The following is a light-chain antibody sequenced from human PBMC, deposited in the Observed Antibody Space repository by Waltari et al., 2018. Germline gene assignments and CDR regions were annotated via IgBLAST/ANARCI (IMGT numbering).Light chain of an antibody. V-gene: IGLV2-14*01. J-gene: IGLJ1*01. CDR3: SSFTTRSTYA. CDR2: EVS. Sequence: QSALTQPAPVSGSPGQSITISCTGTSSDVGSFDSVSWYQQHPGKPPQLIIYEVSSRPSGISERFSGSKSDKTASLTIFDLQPEDEADYYCSSFTTRSTYAFGAGTKVTVL. CDR1: SSDVGSFDS.